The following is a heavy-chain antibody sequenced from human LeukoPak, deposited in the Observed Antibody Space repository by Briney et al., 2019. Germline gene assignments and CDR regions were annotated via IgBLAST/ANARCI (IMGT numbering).Heavy chain of an antibody. Sequence: ASVKVSCKASGYTFTSYGINWVRQAPGQGLEWMGWISAYNGNTNYAQKLQGRVTMTTDTSTSTAYMELRSLRSDDTAAYYCVRADPVRLGEFSHFDYWGQGTLVTVSS. CDR3: VRADPVRLGEFSHFDY. V-gene: IGHV1-18*01. D-gene: IGHD3-16*02. J-gene: IGHJ4*02. CDR1: GYTFTSYG. CDR2: ISAYNGNT.